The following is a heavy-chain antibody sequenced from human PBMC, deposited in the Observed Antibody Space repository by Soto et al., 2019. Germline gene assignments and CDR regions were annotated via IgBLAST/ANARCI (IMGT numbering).Heavy chain of an antibody. Sequence: QVQLVQSGAEVKKPGASVKVSCKASGYTFTSYGISWVRQAPGQGLEWMGWISAYNGNTNYAQKLQGRVTMTTDTSTSTAYMELRGLRSDDTAVYCWARDDYGDYEGYFDYWGQGTLVTVSS. V-gene: IGHV1-18*01. CDR1: GYTFTSYG. J-gene: IGHJ4*02. D-gene: IGHD4-17*01. CDR3: ARDDYGDYEGYFDY. CDR2: ISAYNGNT.